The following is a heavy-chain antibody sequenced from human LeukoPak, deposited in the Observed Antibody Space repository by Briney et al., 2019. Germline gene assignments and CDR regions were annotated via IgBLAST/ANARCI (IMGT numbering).Heavy chain of an antibody. CDR3: ARQSSGLNWFDP. D-gene: IGHD2-15*01. J-gene: IGHJ5*02. V-gene: IGHV4-59*08. CDR1: GGSISSYY. Sequence: SETLSLTCTVSGGSISSYYWSWIRQPPGKGLEWIGYIYYSGSTNYNPSLKSRVTISVDTSKNQFSLRLSSVTAADTAVYYCARQSSGLNWFDPWGQGTLVTVSS. CDR2: IYYSGST.